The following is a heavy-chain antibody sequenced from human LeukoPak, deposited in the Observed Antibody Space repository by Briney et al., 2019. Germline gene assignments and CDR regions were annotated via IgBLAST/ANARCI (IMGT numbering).Heavy chain of an antibody. D-gene: IGHD4-17*01. J-gene: IGHJ4*02. CDR2: IYTSGST. Sequence: SETLSLTCTVPGGSISSGSYYWSWIRQPAGKGLEWIGRIYTSGSTNYNPSLKSRVTISVDTSKNQFSLKLSSVTAADTAVYYCARDYGDYVFDYWGQGTLVTVSS. V-gene: IGHV4-61*02. CDR3: ARDYGDYVFDY. CDR1: GGSISSGSYY.